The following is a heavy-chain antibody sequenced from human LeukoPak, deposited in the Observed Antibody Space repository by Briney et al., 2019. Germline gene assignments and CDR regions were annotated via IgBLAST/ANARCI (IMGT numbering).Heavy chain of an antibody. CDR3: ARDSSGSYRLEWFDP. V-gene: IGHV3-11*04. D-gene: IGHD1-26*01. J-gene: IGHJ5*02. CDR1: GFTFSDYY. Sequence: GGSLRLSCAASGFTFSDYYMSWIRQAPGKGLEWVSYISSSGSAIYYADSLKGRFTISRDNAKNSLYLQVNSLRAEDTAVYYCARDSSGSYRLEWFDPWGQGTLVTVSS. CDR2: ISSSGSAI.